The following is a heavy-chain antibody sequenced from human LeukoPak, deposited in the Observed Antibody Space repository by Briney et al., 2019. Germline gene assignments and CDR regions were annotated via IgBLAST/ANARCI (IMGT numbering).Heavy chain of an antibody. CDR1: GFTFSNYG. J-gene: IGHJ4*02. CDR2: ISGSSSST. Sequence: GGSLRLSCAASGFTFSNYGMSWVRQAPGMGLEWVSAISGSSSSTYYADSVKGRFTISRDNSKNTLYLQMNSLRAEDAAVYYCAKAAGFMVRGVISDYWGQGTLVTVSS. CDR3: AKAAGFMVRGVISDY. D-gene: IGHD3-10*01. V-gene: IGHV3-23*01.